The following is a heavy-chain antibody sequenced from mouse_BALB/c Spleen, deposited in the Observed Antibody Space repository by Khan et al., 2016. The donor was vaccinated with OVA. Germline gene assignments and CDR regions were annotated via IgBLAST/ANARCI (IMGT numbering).Heavy chain of an antibody. V-gene: IGHV2-6-4*01. CDR2: IWGGGGT. D-gene: IGHD2-14*01. J-gene: IGHJ4*01. CDR1: GFSLSRYS. CDR3: ARADYRYDGYYAMDY. Sequence: QVQLKESGPGLVAPSQSLSITCTVSGFSLSRYSIHWVRQPPGKGLEWLGMIWGGGGTDYNSTLKSRLSIRKDNSNSQVFLKMNSLQTDDTAMYDCARADYRYDGYYAMDYWGKGTSGTVSS.